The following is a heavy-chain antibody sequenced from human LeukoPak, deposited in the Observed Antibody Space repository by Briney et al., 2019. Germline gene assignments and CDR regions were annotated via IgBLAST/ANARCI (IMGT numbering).Heavy chain of an antibody. CDR2: MYPNSGNT. J-gene: IGHJ6*02. D-gene: IGHD2-2*01. V-gene: IGHV1-8*01. CDR1: GYTFTSYN. Sequence: ASVKVSCKASGYTFTSYNINWVRQATGQGLEWMGWMYPNSGNTGYAQKFQGRVTMTRNTSISTAYMELSSLRSEDTAVYYCARESIVVVPAATYYYYGMDVWGQGTTVTVSS. CDR3: ARESIVVVPAATYYYYGMDV.